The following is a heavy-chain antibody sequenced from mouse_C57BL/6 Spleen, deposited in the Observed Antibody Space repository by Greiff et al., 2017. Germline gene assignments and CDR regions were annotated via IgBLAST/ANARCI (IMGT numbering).Heavy chain of an antibody. J-gene: IGHJ2*01. CDR2: IDPSDSYT. V-gene: IGHV1-69*01. CDR3: ASITTVGYFDY. D-gene: IGHD1-1*01. Sequence: QVQLQQSGAELVMPGASVKLSCKASGYTFTSYWMHWVKQRPGQGLEWIGEIDPSDSYTNYNQKFKGKSTLTVDKSSSTAYMQLSSLTSEDSAVYYCASITTVGYFDYWGQGTTLTVSS. CDR1: GYTFTSYW.